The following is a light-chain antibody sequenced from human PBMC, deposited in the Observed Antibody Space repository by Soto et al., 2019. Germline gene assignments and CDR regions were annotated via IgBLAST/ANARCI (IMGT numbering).Light chain of an antibody. J-gene: IGKJ4*01. V-gene: IGKV3-20*01. Sequence: EIVLTQSPGTLSLSPGERATLSCRASQSVSSSYLAWYQQKPGQAPRLLIYGASSRATGIPDRFSGSGSGTDFTLPISRLEPEDFPVYYYQRYGSSPRLTFGGGTKVEIK. CDR2: GAS. CDR1: QSVSSSY. CDR3: QRYGSSPRLT.